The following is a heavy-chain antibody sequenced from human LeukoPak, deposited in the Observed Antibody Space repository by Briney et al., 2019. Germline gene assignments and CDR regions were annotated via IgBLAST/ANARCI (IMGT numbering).Heavy chain of an antibody. J-gene: IGHJ4*02. V-gene: IGHV3-74*01. D-gene: IGHD6-6*01. CDR2: IKGDGSST. Sequence: PGGSLRLSCEASGFIFSTYWMHWVRPAPGKGLVWVSRIKGDGSSTYYADSVKGRFTISRDNAKNTLYLQMNSLRAEDTAVYYCARDPGIAARPIDYWGQGTLVTVSS. CDR3: ARDPGIAARPIDY. CDR1: GFIFSTYW.